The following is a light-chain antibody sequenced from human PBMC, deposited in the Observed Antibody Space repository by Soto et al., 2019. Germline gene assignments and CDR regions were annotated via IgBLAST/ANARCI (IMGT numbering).Light chain of an antibody. CDR2: DAS. CDR3: QQRSNWLT. V-gene: IGKV3-11*01. CDR1: QSVSSY. Sequence: VFTHSPSTLSLSPGGRCTRSCRASQSVSSYLAWYQQKPGQAPRLLIYDASNRATGIPARFSGSGSGTDFTLTISSLEPEDFAVYYCQQRSNWLTFGGGTKVDNK. J-gene: IGKJ4*01.